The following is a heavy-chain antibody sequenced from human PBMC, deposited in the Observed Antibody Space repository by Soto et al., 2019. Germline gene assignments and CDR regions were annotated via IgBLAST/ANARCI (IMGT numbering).Heavy chain of an antibody. CDR3: TTVSMGIFGVVTAVDY. J-gene: IGHJ4*02. CDR2: IKSKTDGGTT. Sequence: EVQLVASGGGLVKPGGSLRLSCAASGFTFSNAWMSWVRQAPGKGLEWDGRIKSKTDGGTTDYAAPVKGRFTISRDDSNTTLYLQMNSLKTEDTAVYDCTTVSMGIFGVVTAVDYWGEGTRVTVSS. D-gene: IGHD3-3*01. CDR1: GFTFSNAW. V-gene: IGHV3-15*01.